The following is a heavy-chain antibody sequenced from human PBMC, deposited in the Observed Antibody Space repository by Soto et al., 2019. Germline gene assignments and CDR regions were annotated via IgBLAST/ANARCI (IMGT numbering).Heavy chain of an antibody. CDR3: ARDQYRQCSGTYYVTGWDH. Sequence: QVQLVQSGAEVRKTGSSVKVSWRAYGVTFTTHEFSWVRQAPGQGPEWMGGITPIFGTTKYAPKFQSRVTNTADESTSTVYMELKSLRSDDTAVYYCARDQYRQCSGTYYVTGWDHWGQGTLVSVSS. D-gene: IGHD3-10*02. V-gene: IGHV1-69*01. J-gene: IGHJ4*02. CDR1: GVTFTTHE. CDR2: ITPIFGTT.